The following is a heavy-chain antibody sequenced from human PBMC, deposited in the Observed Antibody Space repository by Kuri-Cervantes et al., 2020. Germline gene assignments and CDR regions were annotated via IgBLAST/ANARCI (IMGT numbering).Heavy chain of an antibody. CDR3: AKSAYSSGWYLLAG. J-gene: IGHJ4*02. Sequence: GGSLRLSCAASGFTFDDYTMHWVRQAPGKGLEWVSGISWNSGSIGYADSVKGRFTISRDNAKNSLYLQMNSLRAEDTALYYCAKSAYSSGWYLLAGWGQGTLVTVSS. D-gene: IGHD6-19*01. CDR1: GFTFDDYT. CDR2: ISWNSGSI. V-gene: IGHV3-9*01.